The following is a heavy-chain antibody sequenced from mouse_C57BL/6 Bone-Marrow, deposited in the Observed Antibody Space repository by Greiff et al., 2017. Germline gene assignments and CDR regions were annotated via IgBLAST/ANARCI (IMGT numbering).Heavy chain of an antibody. Sequence: QVQLQQPGAELVKPGASVKLSCKASGYTFTSYWMQWVKQRPGQGLEWIGEIDPSDSYTNYNQKFKGKATLTVDTSSSTAYMQLSSLTSEDSAVYYWAREGMGYGNYSWAWFAYWGQGTLVTVSA. CDR1: GYTFTSYW. J-gene: IGHJ3*01. CDR3: AREGMGYGNYSWAWFAY. D-gene: IGHD2-1*01. V-gene: IGHV1-50*01. CDR2: IDPSDSYT.